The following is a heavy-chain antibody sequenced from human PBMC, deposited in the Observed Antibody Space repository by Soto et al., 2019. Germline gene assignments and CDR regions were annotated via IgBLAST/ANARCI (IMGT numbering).Heavy chain of an antibody. V-gene: IGHV1-69*13. J-gene: IGHJ5*02. CDR3: ARDSLHPHCSSTSCYTRWFDP. CDR2: IIPIFGTA. CDR1: GGTFSSYA. D-gene: IGHD2-2*02. Sequence: GASVKVSCKASGGTFSSYAISWVRQAPGQGLEWMGGIIPIFGTANYAQKFQGRVTITADESTSTAYMELSSLRSEDTAVYYCARDSLHPHCSSTSCYTRWFDPWGQGTLVTVSS.